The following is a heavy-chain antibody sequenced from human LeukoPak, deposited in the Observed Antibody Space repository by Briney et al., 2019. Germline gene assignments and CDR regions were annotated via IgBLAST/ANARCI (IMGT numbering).Heavy chain of an antibody. CDR1: GFTFSSYN. V-gene: IGHV3-21*06. D-gene: IGHD6-19*01. CDR2: ISSSSTYI. CDR3: ARLVSRIALAGADY. Sequence: GGSLRLSCAASGFTFSSYNMNWVRQAPGKGLEWVSSISSSSTYIYYADSVKGRFTVSRDNAENSLYLQMNSLRAEDTAVYYCARLVSRIALAGADYWGQGTLVTVSS. J-gene: IGHJ4*02.